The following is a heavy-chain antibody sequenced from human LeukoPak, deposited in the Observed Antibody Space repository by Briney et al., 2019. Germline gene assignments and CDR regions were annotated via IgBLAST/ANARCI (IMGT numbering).Heavy chain of an antibody. CDR3: ARGRGTVYYYYYYYMDV. CDR1: GGSISSYY. V-gene: IGHV4-59*01. CDR2: IYYSGST. Sequence: SETLSLTCTVSGGSISSYYWSWIRQPPGKGLEWIGYIYYSGSTNYNPSLKSRVTISVDTSKNQFSLKLSSVTAADTAVYYCARGRGTVYYYYYYYMDVWGKGTTVTVSS. D-gene: IGHD4-17*01. J-gene: IGHJ6*03.